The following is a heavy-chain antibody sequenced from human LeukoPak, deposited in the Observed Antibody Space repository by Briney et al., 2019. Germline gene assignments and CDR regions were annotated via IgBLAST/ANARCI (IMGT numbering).Heavy chain of an antibody. J-gene: IGHJ4*02. Sequence: PGGSLRLSCAASGFTFSTYWMSWVRQAPGEGLEWVANMKQDGSETYYVDSVKGRFTISRDNAKNSLYLQMNSLRAEDTAVYYCARDDNRIAAAGRSFDYWGQGTLVTVSS. CDR1: GFTFSTYW. V-gene: IGHV3-7*01. D-gene: IGHD6-13*01. CDR2: MKQDGSET. CDR3: ARDDNRIAAAGRSFDY.